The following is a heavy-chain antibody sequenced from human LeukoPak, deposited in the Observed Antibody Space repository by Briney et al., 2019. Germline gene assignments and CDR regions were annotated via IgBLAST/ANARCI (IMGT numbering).Heavy chain of an antibody. CDR1: GFTFSSNY. CDR3: ARASRYFDWLLLESDAFDI. Sequence: GGSLRLSCAASGFTFSSNYMSWVRQAPGKGLEWVSVIYSGGSTYYADSVKGRFTISRDNSKNTLYLQMNSLRAEDTAVYYCARASRYFDWLLLESDAFDIWGQGTMVTVSS. V-gene: IGHV3-53*01. J-gene: IGHJ3*02. D-gene: IGHD3-9*01. CDR2: IYSGGST.